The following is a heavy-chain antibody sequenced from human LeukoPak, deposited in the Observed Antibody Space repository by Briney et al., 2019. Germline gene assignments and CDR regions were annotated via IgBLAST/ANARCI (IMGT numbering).Heavy chain of an antibody. V-gene: IGHV3-30*18. Sequence: PGRSLRLSCAASGFTFSSYGMHWVRQAPGKGLEWVAVISYDRSNKYYADSVKGRFTISRDNSKNTLYLQMNSLRAEDTAVYYCAKDLVTGVDTATVNYYYYGMDVWGQGTTVTVSS. CDR3: AKDLVTGVDTATVNYYYYGMDV. J-gene: IGHJ6*02. CDR2: ISYDRSNK. D-gene: IGHD5-18*01. CDR1: GFTFSSYG.